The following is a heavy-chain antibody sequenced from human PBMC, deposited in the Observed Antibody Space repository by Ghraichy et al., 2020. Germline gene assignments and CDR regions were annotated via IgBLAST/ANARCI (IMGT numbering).Heavy chain of an antibody. V-gene: IGHV4-59*08. CDR2: IYYSGST. Sequence: SETLSLTCTVSGGSISSSFWSWIRQSPGKGLEWIGNIYYSGSTNHSPSLKSRVTISVDTSKNQFSLKLSSVTAADTAVYYCARHIRPLIVVGTPMVDYGMDVWGQGTTVTVSS. CDR3: ARHIRPLIVVGTPMVDYGMDV. D-gene: IGHD3-22*01. CDR1: GGSISSSF. J-gene: IGHJ6*02.